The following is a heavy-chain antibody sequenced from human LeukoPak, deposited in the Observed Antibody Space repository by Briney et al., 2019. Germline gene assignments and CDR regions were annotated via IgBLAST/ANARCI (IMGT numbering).Heavy chain of an antibody. CDR1: GFTFSSYG. D-gene: IGHD3-10*01. CDR3: AKDSGGGLLWFGEPYFFDY. CDR2: IRYDGSNK. J-gene: IGHJ4*02. V-gene: IGHV3-30*02. Sequence: PGGSLRLSCAASGFTFSSYGMHWVRQAPGKGLEWVAFIRYDGSNKYYADSVKGRFTISRDNSKNTLYLQMNSLRAEDTAVYYCAKDSGGGLLWFGEPYFFDYWGQGTLVTVSS.